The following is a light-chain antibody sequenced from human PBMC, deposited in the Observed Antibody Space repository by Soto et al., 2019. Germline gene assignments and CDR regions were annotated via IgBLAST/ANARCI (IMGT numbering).Light chain of an antibody. Sequence: QSVLTQPASVSGSPGQSITISCTVTSSDVGGYEYVSWYQQHPGKAPKLMIYEVTNRPSGVSNRFSGSKSGNTASLTISGLQTEDEADYYCSSYTSINTFVFGTGTKVTVL. J-gene: IGLJ1*01. CDR3: SSYTSINTFV. CDR2: EVT. V-gene: IGLV2-14*01. CDR1: SSDVGGYEY.